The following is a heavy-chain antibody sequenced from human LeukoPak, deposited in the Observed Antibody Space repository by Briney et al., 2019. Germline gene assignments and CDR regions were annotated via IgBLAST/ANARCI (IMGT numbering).Heavy chain of an antibody. V-gene: IGHV4-39*07. Sequence: SETLSLTCTVSGDSISTSNSYWGWIRQPPGKGLEWIGSIYYSGNTYYNASLKSRVTISVDTSKNQFSLKLSSVTAADTAVYYCARGYRVSVDYWGQGTLVTVSS. CDR1: GDSISTSNSY. CDR2: IYYSGNT. D-gene: IGHD4-11*01. CDR3: ARGYRVSVDY. J-gene: IGHJ4*02.